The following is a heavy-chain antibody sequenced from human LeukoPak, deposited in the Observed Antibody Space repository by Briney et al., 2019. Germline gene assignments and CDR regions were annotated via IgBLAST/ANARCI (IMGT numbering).Heavy chain of an antibody. J-gene: IGHJ6*02. CDR2: ISSSSTYI. V-gene: IGHV3-21*01. CDR1: GFTFSIYS. D-gene: IGHD3-10*01. Sequence: GGSLRLSCAASGFTFSIYSMNWVRQAPGKGLEWVSSISSSSTYIYYADSVKGRFTISRDNAKNSLFLQMNSLRAEDTAVYYCARESRASRPLWFAEELGYYGMDVWGQGTTVTVSS. CDR3: ARESRASRPLWFAEELGYYGMDV.